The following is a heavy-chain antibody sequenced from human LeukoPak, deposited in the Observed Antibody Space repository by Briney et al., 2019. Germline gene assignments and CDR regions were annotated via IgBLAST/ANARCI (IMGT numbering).Heavy chain of an antibody. CDR2: IRYDGTTK. Sequence: GSLRLSCEASGFTFTNYVMHWVRQAPGKGLEWVAFIRYDGTTKFYADSVKGRFTISRDISKNTLYLQMNSLRVEDTALYYCAELGITMIGGVWGKGTTVTISS. CDR1: GFTFTNYV. D-gene: IGHD3-10*02. V-gene: IGHV3-30*02. CDR3: AELGITMIGGV. J-gene: IGHJ6*04.